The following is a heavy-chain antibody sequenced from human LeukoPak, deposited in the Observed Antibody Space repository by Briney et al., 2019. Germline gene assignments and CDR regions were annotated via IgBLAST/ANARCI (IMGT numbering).Heavy chain of an antibody. CDR3: ARGGLMVTWFDP. V-gene: IGHV4-59*01. D-gene: IGHD5-18*01. J-gene: IGHJ5*02. CDR2: IYYSGST. Sequence: PSETLFLTCTVSGGSISSYYWSWIRQPPGKGLEWIGYIYYSGSTNYNPSLKSRVTISVDTSKNQFSLKLSSVTAADTAVYYCARGGLMVTWFDPWGQGTLVTVSS. CDR1: GGSISSYY.